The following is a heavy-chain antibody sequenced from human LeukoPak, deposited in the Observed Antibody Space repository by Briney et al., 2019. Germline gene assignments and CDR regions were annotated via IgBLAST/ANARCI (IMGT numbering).Heavy chain of an antibody. Sequence: ASVKDSCKASGYTFTGYYMHWVRPAPGQGLEWMGWINPNSGGTNYAQKFQGRVTMTRDTSISTAYMELSRLRSDDTAVYYCARDRSAAAGTSDYWGQGTLVTVSS. CDR1: GYTFTGYY. V-gene: IGHV1-2*02. CDR3: ARDRSAAAGTSDY. D-gene: IGHD6-13*01. J-gene: IGHJ4*02. CDR2: INPNSGGT.